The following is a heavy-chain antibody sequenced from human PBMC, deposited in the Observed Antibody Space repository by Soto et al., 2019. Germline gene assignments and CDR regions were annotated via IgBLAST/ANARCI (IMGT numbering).Heavy chain of an antibody. D-gene: IGHD6-13*01. V-gene: IGHV1-2*02. CDR3: AKIATAGDFDP. J-gene: IGHJ5*02. CDR1: GYSFTTSG. Sequence: GASVKVSCKASGYSFTTSGISWVRQAPGQGLEWMGWINPNSGDTNYAQKFQGRVTMTRDTSISTAYMELSRLRSDDTAMYYCAKIATAGDFDPWGQGTLVTVSS. CDR2: INPNSGDT.